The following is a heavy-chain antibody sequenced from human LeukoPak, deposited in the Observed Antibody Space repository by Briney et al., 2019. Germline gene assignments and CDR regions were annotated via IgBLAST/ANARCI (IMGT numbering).Heavy chain of an antibody. CDR3: ARSPSGGSSWLFDY. V-gene: IGHV4-38-2*02. CDR1: GYSISSGYY. D-gene: IGHD6-13*01. CDR2: IYHSGST. J-gene: IGHJ4*02. Sequence: SEALSLTYTVSGYSISSGYYWGWIRQPPGKGLERIGSIYHSGSTYYNPSLKSRVTISVDTSKNQFSLKLSSVTAADTAVYYCARSPSGGSSWLFDYWGQGTLVTVSS.